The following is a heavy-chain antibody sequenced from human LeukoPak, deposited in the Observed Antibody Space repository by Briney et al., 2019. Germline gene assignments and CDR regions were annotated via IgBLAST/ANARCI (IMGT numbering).Heavy chain of an antibody. J-gene: IGHJ5*02. CDR1: GYSFTSNW. D-gene: IGHD6-6*01. CDR2: IYPGDSDT. V-gene: IGHV5-51*01. CDR3: ARALYSSSSWFDP. Sequence: GESLKTSSRGSGYSFTSNWIGWMRRLPGKGLEWMGIIYPGDSDTRYSPSFQGQVTISADKSISTAYLQWSSLKASDTAMYYCARALYSSSSWFDPWGQGTLVTVSS.